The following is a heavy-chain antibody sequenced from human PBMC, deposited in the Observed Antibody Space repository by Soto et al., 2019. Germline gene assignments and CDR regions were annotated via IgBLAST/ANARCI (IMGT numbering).Heavy chain of an antibody. V-gene: IGHV4-59*01. J-gene: IGHJ4*01. CDR1: GDSIRNYY. CDR3: ARLKRGYSYGSIIDF. CDR2: IFYSGST. Sequence: SETLSLTCTVSGDSIRNYYWSWIRQPPGKGLEYIGYIFYSGSTNYNPSLKNRVAISVDTSRNQFALKLRSVTAADTATYYCARLKRGYSYGSIIDFWGRGTLVTVSS. D-gene: IGHD5-18*01.